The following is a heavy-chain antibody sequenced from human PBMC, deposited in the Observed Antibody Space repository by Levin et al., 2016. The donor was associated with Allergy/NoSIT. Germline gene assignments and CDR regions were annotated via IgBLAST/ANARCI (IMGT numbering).Heavy chain of an antibody. D-gene: IGHD6-19*01. J-gene: IGHJ5*02. Sequence: WIRQPPGKGLEWIGYIYYSGSTNYNPSLKSRVTISVDTSKNQFSLKLSSVTAADTAVYYCARGRGGAVAFDPWGQGTLVTVSS. V-gene: IGHV4-59*01. CDR3: ARGRGGAVAFDP. CDR2: IYYSGST.